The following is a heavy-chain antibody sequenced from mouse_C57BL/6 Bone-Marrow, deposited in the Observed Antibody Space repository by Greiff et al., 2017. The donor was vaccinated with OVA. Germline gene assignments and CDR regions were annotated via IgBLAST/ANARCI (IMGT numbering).Heavy chain of an antibody. CDR3: TRLLDAMDY. J-gene: IGHJ4*01. D-gene: IGHD2-1*01. Sequence: EVMLVESGEGLVKPGGSLKLPCAASGFTFSSYAMSWVRQTPEKRLEWVAYISSGGDYIYYADTVKGRFTISRDNARNTLYLQMSSLKSEDTAMYYCTRLLDAMDYWGQGTAVTVSS. CDR1: GFTFSSYA. CDR2: ISSGGDYI. V-gene: IGHV5-9-1*02.